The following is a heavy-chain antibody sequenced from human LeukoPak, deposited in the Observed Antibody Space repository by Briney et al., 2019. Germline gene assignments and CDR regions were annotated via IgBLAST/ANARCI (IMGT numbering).Heavy chain of an antibody. Sequence: SETLSLTCAVSGYSISSGYYWGWLRQPPGKGLGWMGSIYHSGSTYYNPSLKSRVTISVDTSKNQFSLKLSSVTAADTAVYYCARPTWIQLSSQGYYYMDVWGKGTTVTVSS. V-gene: IGHV4-38-2*01. CDR1: GYSISSGYY. D-gene: IGHD5-18*01. CDR2: IYHSGST. CDR3: ARPTWIQLSSQGYYYMDV. J-gene: IGHJ6*03.